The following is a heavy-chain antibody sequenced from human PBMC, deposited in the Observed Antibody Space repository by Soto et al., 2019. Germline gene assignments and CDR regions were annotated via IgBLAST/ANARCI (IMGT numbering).Heavy chain of an antibody. CDR2: IRNKANSYTT. D-gene: IGHD2-15*01. V-gene: IGHV3-72*01. CDR1: GFTFSDHY. J-gene: IGHJ2*01. Sequence: PGGSLRLSCAASGFTFSDHYMDWVRQAPGKGLEWVGRIRNKANSYTTEYAASVKGRFAISRDDSKKALYLQMNSLKTEDTAVYYCARDRYCSGGSCYLDWYFDLWGRGTLVTVSS. CDR3: ARDRYCSGGSCYLDWYFDL.